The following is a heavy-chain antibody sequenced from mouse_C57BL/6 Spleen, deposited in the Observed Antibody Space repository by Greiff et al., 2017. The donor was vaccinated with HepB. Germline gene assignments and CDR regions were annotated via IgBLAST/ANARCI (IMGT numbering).Heavy chain of an antibody. Sequence: QVQLQQPGAELVMPGASVKLSCKASGYTFTSYWMHWVKQRPGQGLEWIGEIDPSDSYTNYNQKFKGKSTLTVDKSSSTAYMQLSSLTSEDSAVYYGAKLGREGWFAYWGQGTLVTVSA. V-gene: IGHV1-69*01. CDR1: GYTFTSYW. D-gene: IGHD4-1*01. CDR2: IDPSDSYT. CDR3: AKLGREGWFAY. J-gene: IGHJ3*01.